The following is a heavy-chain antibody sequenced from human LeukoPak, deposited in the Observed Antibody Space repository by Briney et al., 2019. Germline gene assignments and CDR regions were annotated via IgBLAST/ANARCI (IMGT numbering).Heavy chain of an antibody. J-gene: IGHJ4*02. D-gene: IGHD5-24*01. CDR2: INAGNGNT. Sequence: ASVKVSCKASGYTFTSYAMHWVRQAPGQRLEWMGWINAGNGNTKCSQKFQGRVTITRDTSASTAYMELSSLRSEDTAVFYCARTEMATILDFDYWGQGTLVTVSS. CDR1: GYTFTSYA. V-gene: IGHV1-3*01. CDR3: ARTEMATILDFDY.